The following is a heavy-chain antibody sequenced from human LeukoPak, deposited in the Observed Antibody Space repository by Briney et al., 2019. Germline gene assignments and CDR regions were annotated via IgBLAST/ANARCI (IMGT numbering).Heavy chain of an antibody. CDR1: GYTFTSYA. V-gene: IGHV1-3*01. J-gene: IGHJ2*01. CDR3: ARDGLYCSSTSCYRRADWYFDL. Sequence: ASVKVSCKASGYTFTSYAMHWVRQAPGQRLEWMGWINAGNGNTKYSQKFQGRVTITRDTSASTAYMELSSLRSEDTAVYYCARDGLYCSSTSCYRRADWYFDLWGRGTLVTVSS. D-gene: IGHD2-2*02. CDR2: INAGNGNT.